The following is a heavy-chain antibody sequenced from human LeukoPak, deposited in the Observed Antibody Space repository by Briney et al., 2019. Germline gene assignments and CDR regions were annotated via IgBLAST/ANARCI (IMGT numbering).Heavy chain of an antibody. J-gene: IGHJ5*02. V-gene: IGHV4-59*01. CDR2: IYYSGST. Sequence: LETLSLTCAVYGGSISSYYWSWIRQPPGKGLEWIGSIYYSGSTNYNPSLKSRVTISVDTSKNQFSLKLSSVTAADTAVYYCARDSSGWYRWFDPWGQGTLVTVSS. CDR3: ARDSSGWYRWFDP. D-gene: IGHD6-19*01. CDR1: GGSISSYY.